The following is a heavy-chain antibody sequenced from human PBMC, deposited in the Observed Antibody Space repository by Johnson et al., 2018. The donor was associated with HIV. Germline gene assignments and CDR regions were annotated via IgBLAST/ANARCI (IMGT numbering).Heavy chain of an antibody. CDR2: ISYDGSNK. Sequence: VQLVESGGGVVQPGRSLRLSCAASGFSFSNYTMHWVRQAPGKGLEWVAVISYDGSNKYYADSVKGRFTISRDNAKNSLYLQMNSLRAEDTALYYCARALTTDAFDIWGQGTMVTVSS. V-gene: IGHV3-30*04. CDR1: GFSFSNYT. CDR3: ARALTTDAFDI. J-gene: IGHJ3*02. D-gene: IGHD4-17*01.